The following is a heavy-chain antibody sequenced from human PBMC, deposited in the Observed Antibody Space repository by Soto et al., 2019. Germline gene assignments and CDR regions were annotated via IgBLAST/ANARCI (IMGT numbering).Heavy chain of an antibody. J-gene: IGHJ4*02. CDR2: VTTKAEGATT. CDR3: TSRIRTTNDN. D-gene: IGHD1-1*01. CDR1: GFPFTTVW. V-gene: IGHV3-15*07. Sequence: EVQLVESGGGLVKPGESLRLSCVASGFPFTTVWMNWVRQAPGKGPEWLGRVTTKAEGATTDYAAPAKGRFTILRDDTINTVYLQMTSLRIEDTALYYCTSRIRTTNDNWGQGTLVTVSS.